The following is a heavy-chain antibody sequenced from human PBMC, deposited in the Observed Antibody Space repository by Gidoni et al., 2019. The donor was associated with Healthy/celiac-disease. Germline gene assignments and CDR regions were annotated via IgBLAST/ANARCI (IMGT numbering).Heavy chain of an antibody. CDR2: INSSGSTI. V-gene: IGHV3-11*01. J-gene: IGHJ6*03. D-gene: IGHD3-10*01. CDR1: GLPFSYYD. Sequence: QVQLVESGGCSVKPGGSLGLSCAASGLPFSYYDMPWIRQAPGKGLEWVSYINSSGSTIYYAGSVKGRFTISRDNAKNSLYLQMNSLRAEDTAVYYCARTIVSGSGANYYYYYYMDVWGKGTTVTVSS. CDR3: ARTIVSGSGANYYYYYYMDV.